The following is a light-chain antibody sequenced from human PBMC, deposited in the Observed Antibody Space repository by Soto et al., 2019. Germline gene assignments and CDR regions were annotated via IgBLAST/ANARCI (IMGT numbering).Light chain of an antibody. V-gene: IGLV2-14*01. Sequence: QSALTQPASVSGSPGQSITISCTGTSSDVGGYNYVSWYQQHPGKAPKLIIYEVSKRPSGVSNRFSGSNSGNTASLTISGLKEEDEDDYYCSSYSRRSTYVFGTGTKFTVL. CDR3: SSYSRRSTYV. CDR1: SSDVGGYNY. CDR2: EVS. J-gene: IGLJ1*01.